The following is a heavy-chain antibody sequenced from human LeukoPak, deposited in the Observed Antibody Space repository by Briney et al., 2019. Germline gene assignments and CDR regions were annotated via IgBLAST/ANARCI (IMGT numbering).Heavy chain of an antibody. V-gene: IGHV4-39*01. Sequence: PSETLSLTCTVSGYSISSSSYYWGWIRQPPGKGLEWIGNIYYTGSTYYNPSLKSRVTISVDTSKNQFSLKLSSVTAADTAVYFCARLHYGGNYGYYYYYMDVWGKGTTVTISS. CDR3: ARLHYGGNYGYYYYYMDV. CDR1: GYSISSSSYY. D-gene: IGHD4-23*01. J-gene: IGHJ6*03. CDR2: IYYTGST.